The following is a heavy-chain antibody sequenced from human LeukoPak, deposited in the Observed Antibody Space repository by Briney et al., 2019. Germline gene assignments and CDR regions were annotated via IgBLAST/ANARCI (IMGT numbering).Heavy chain of an antibody. Sequence: SLRLSCAASGFTFDDYAMHWVRQAPGKGLEWVSGISWNSGSIGYADSVKGRFTISRDNAKNSLYLQMNSLRAEDTALYYCAKSGGSWYTKGPHFDYWGQGTLVTVSS. CDR2: ISWNSGSI. J-gene: IGHJ4*02. D-gene: IGHD6-13*01. CDR3: AKSGGSWYTKGPHFDY. CDR1: GFTFDDYA. V-gene: IGHV3-9*01.